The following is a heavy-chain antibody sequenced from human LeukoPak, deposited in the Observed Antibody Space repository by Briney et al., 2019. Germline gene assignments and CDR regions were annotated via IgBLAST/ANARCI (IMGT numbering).Heavy chain of an antibody. CDR2: IYYSGST. V-gene: IGHV4-39*07. CDR1: GGSISSSSYY. D-gene: IGHD6-6*01. Sequence: SETLSLTCTVSGGSISSSSYYWGWIRQPPGKGLEWIGSIYYSGSTYYNPSLKSRVTISVDTSKNQFSLKLSSVTAADTAVYYCAVSLGWFDPWGQGTLVTVSS. J-gene: IGHJ5*02. CDR3: AVSLGWFDP.